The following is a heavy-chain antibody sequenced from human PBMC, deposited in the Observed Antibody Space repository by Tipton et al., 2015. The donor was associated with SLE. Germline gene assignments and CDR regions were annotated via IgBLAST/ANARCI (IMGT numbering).Heavy chain of an antibody. V-gene: IGHV3-7*01. D-gene: IGHD1-1*01. CDR3: ARDNDLEVGTQYFDL. Sequence: GSLRLSCAGSGFTFSNYWMTWVRQAPGKGLEWVANINQDDSEKHYADSVKGRFTISRDNARNALYLQLASVGVDDTAVYYCARDNDLEVGTQYFDLWGRGSLVTVSS. CDR2: INQDDSEK. J-gene: IGHJ2*01. CDR1: GFTFSNYW.